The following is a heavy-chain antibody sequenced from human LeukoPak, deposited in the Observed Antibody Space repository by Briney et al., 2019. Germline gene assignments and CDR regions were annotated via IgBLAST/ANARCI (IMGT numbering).Heavy chain of an antibody. CDR1: GGTFISYA. CDR2: IIPIFGTA. CDR3: ARETTYYYGSSSLLS. V-gene: IGHV1-69*13. D-gene: IGHD3-10*01. Sequence: SVKVSCKASGGTFISYAISWVRQAPGQGLEWMGGIIPIFGTANYAQKFQGRVTITADESTSTAYMELSSLRSEDTAVYYCARETTYYYGSSSLLSWGQGTLVTVSS. J-gene: IGHJ4*02.